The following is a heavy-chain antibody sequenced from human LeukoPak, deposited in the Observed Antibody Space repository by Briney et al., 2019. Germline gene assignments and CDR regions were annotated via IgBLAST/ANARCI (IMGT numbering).Heavy chain of an antibody. CDR2: VTYSGAPT. D-gene: IGHD2-2*01. Sequence: PGGSLRLSCAASGFTFTTYAMSWVRQAPGKGLEWVSAVTYSGAPTYYADSVKGRFTISRDTPKNTLYLQMNSLRVEDTAVYYCAKGLQRTPYYYYGMDVWGQGTTVTVSS. J-gene: IGHJ6*02. CDR1: GFTFTTYA. CDR3: AKGLQRTPYYYYGMDV. V-gene: IGHV3-23*01.